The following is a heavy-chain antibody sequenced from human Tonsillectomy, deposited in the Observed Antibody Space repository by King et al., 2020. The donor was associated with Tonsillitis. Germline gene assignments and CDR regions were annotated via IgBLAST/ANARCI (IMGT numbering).Heavy chain of an antibody. V-gene: IGHV7-4-1*02. CDR3: ARDPWGVGGTYRDY. D-gene: IGHD1-26*01. J-gene: IGHJ4*02. CDR1: GYIFTNYA. CDR2: INTNTGNP. Sequence: VQLVESWSELKKPGASVKVSCKTSGYIFTNYAMNWVRQAPGQGLEWMGWINTNTGNPTYAQGFTGRFVFSLDTSVSTAYLQISSLKAEDTAVYYCARDPWGVGGTYRDYWGQGTLVTVSS.